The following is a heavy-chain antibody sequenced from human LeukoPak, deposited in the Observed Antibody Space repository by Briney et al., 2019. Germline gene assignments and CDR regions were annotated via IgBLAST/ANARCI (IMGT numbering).Heavy chain of an antibody. V-gene: IGHV4-38-2*01. CDR2: IHHSGST. CDR1: GFTFSSYG. Sequence: LRLSCAASGFTFSSYGMHWVRQAPGKGLEWIGSIHHSGSTYYNPSLKSRVTISVDTSKNQFSLRLSSVTAADTAVYYCARGIGNSGGDYDYWGQGTLVTVSS. J-gene: IGHJ4*02. D-gene: IGHD4-23*01. CDR3: ARGIGNSGGDYDY.